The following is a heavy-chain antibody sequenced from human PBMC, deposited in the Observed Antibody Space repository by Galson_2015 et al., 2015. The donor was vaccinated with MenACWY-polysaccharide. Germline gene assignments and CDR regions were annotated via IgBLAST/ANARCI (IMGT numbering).Heavy chain of an antibody. CDR3: ARVYCSSTSCYRAAFEI. J-gene: IGHJ3*02. V-gene: IGHV4-59*01. D-gene: IGHD2-2*01. Sequence: SETLSLTCIVSGGSINSSYWNWIRQPPGKGLEWIGYIYYSGSTNYNPSLKSRVTISVDTSKNQFSLKLSSVTAADTAVYYCARVYCSSTSCYRAAFEIWGQGTMVTVSS. CDR1: GGSINSSY. CDR2: IYYSGST.